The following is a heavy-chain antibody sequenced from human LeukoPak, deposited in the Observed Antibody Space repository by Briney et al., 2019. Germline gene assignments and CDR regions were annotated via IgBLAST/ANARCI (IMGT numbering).Heavy chain of an antibody. CDR2: IWYDGSNK. J-gene: IGHJ6*02. CDR3: ARDGPPGLDGMDV. D-gene: IGHD3-9*01. CDR1: GFTFSSYG. V-gene: IGHV3-33*01. Sequence: GGSLRLSCAASGFTFSSYGMHRVRQAPGKGLEWVAVIWYDGSNKYYADSVKGRFTISRDNSKNTLYLQMNSLRAEDTAVYYCARDGPPGLDGMDVWGQGTTVTVSS.